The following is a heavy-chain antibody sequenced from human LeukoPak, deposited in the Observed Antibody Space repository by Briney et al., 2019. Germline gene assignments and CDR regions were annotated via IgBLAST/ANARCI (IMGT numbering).Heavy chain of an antibody. CDR1: GYTFTGYY. CDR2: INPNSGGT. V-gene: IGHV1-2*02. D-gene: IGHD2-2*02. CDR3: ARGGYCSSTSCYRRNWFDP. J-gene: IGHJ5*02. Sequence: GASVKVSCKASGYTFTGYYMHWVRQAPGQGLEWMGWINPNSGGTNYAQKFQGRVTMTRDTSISTAYMELSRLRSDDTAVYYCARGGYCSSTSCYRRNWFDPWGQGTLVTVSS.